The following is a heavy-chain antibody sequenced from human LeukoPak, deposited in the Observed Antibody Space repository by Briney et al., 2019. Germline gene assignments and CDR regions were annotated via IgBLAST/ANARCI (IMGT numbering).Heavy chain of an antibody. Sequence: SETLSLTCTVSGGSMSSYYWSWIRQPPGKRLQWIGEINHSGSTNYNPSLKSRVTISVDTSKNQFSLKLSSVTAADTAVYYCARVDTAMSLYYWGQGTLVTVSS. D-gene: IGHD5-18*01. CDR1: GGSMSSYY. CDR3: ARVDTAMSLYY. J-gene: IGHJ4*02. CDR2: INHSGST. V-gene: IGHV4-34*01.